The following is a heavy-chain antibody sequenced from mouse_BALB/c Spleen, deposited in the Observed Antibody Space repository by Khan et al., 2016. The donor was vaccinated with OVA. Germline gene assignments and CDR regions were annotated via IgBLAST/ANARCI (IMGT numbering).Heavy chain of an antibody. CDR2: IWGGGSK. J-gene: IGHJ4*01. V-gene: IGHV2-6-5*01. CDR3: VKDPPYYAMDY. CDR1: GFSLTDYA. Sequence: VKLLESGPGLVAPSQSLSITCTVSGFSLTDYAVSWIQPPGKGLEWLGVIWGGGSKYYNSALKSRLSISKDNSKSQVFLKMNSLQTDDTAMYYCVKDPPYYAMDYWGQGTSVTVSS.